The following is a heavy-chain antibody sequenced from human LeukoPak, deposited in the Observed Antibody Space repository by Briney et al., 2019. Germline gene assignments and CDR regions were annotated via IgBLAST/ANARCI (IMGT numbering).Heavy chain of an antibody. D-gene: IGHD4-17*01. J-gene: IGHJ4*02. Sequence: SGPTLVNPTQTLTLTCTFSGFSLSTSGMCVSWIRQPPGKALEWLARIDWDDDKYYSTSLKTRLTISKDTSKNQVVLTMTNMDPVDTATYYCARIHRHYGDSPYFDYWGQGTLVTVSS. CDR2: IDWDDDK. V-gene: IGHV2-70*11. CDR3: ARIHRHYGDSPYFDY. CDR1: GFSLSTSGMC.